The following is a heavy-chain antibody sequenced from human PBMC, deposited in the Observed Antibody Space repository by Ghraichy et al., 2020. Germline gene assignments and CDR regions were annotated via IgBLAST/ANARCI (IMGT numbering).Heavy chain of an antibody. CDR3: ARPLGLDYSSSYDY. CDR1: GFTFSYYW. Sequence: GESLNISCTTSGFTFSYYWMSWVRQAPGKGLEWVANIKQDGSEKYYVDSVKGRFTISRDNAKNSLYLQLNSLRAEDTAVYYCARPLGLDYSSSYDYWGRGTLVTVSS. J-gene: IGHJ4*02. CDR2: IKQDGSEK. D-gene: IGHD2-15*01. V-gene: IGHV3-7*03.